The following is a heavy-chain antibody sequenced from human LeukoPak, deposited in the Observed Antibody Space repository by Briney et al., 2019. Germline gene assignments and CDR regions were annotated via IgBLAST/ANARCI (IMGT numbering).Heavy chain of an antibody. D-gene: IGHD3-22*01. V-gene: IGHV1-3*01. CDR3: ARVIKYYYDSSGFDAFDI. J-gene: IGHJ3*02. CDR1: GYTFTSYA. CDR2: INAGNGNT. Sequence: ASVKVSCKASGYTFTSYAMHWVRQAPGQRLEWMGWINAGNGNTKYSQKFQGRVTITRDTSASTAYMELSSLRSEDTAVYYCARVIKYYYDSSGFDAFDIWGQGTMVTVSS.